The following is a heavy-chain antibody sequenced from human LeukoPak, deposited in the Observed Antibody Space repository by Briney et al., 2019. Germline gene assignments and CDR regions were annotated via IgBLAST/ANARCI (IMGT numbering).Heavy chain of an antibody. V-gene: IGHV1-46*01. CDR3: ARLDAPFDY. CDR1: GYTFTSYY. CDR2: INPSGGST. Sequence: GASVKVSCKASGYTFTSYYMHWVRQAPGQGLEWMGIINPSGGSTSYAQEFQGRVTMTRDTSTSTVYMELSRMRSEDTAVYYCARLDAPFDYWGQGTLVTVSS. D-gene: IGHD1-1*01. J-gene: IGHJ4*02.